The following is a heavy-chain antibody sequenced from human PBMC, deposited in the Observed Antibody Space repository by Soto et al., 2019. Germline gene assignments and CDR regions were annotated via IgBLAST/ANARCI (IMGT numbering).Heavy chain of an antibody. CDR3: ARDPYLGDHQY. D-gene: IGHD3-16*01. V-gene: IGHV1-18*01. J-gene: IGHJ4*02. CDR1: GYTFTTYG. CDR2: ISAYSGKT. Sequence: QVQLEQSGGEVKKPGASVKVSCKTSGYTFTTYGISWMRQAPGQGLEWVGWISAYSGKTHYAQKFQGKVTMTTDTSTNTAYLELRSLRSDDTAVYYCARDPYLGDHQYWGQGTLVTVSS.